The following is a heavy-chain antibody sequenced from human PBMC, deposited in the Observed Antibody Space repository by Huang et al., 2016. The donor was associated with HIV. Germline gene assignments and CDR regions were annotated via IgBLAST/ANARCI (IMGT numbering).Heavy chain of an antibody. CDR1: GYTLTELS. CDR2: FAHEHGET. CDR3: ATGFDTYYDI. J-gene: IGHJ3*02. Sequence: QVQLVQSGAEVKKPGASVKVSCKVSGYTLTELSIHWVRQAPGRGLELMGGFAHEHGETNDAQNFQGRVTMTEDTSTDTAYMELNSLRSEDTAVYYCATGFDTYYDIWGQGTMVIASS. D-gene: IGHD2-21*01. V-gene: IGHV1-24*01.